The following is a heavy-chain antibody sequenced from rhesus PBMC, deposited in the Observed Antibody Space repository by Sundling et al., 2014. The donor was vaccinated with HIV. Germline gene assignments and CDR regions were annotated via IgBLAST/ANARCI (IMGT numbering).Heavy chain of an antibody. CDR1: RGSFSGYF. CDR2: ISGSDANT. J-gene: IGHJ4*01. V-gene: IGHV4-173*01. Sequence: QVQLQESGPGLVKSSETLSLTCAVSRGSFSGYFWGWIRQPPGKGLEWIGRISGSDANTDYNPSLKSRVTISTDTSNNQFSLKLSSVTAADTAVYYCARDPYEDAYGYYYSEFDYWGQGVLVTVSS. D-gene: IGHD3-9*01. CDR3: ARDPYEDAYGYYYSEFDY.